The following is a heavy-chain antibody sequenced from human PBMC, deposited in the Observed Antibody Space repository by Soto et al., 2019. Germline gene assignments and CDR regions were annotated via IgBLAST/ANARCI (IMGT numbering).Heavy chain of an antibody. D-gene: IGHD6-13*01. CDR1: GDSISSDKW. V-gene: IGHV4-4*02. CDR3: ARGETQQQRDY. CDR2: IYHSGST. Sequence: QVQLQESGPGLVKPSGTLSLTCAVSGDSISSDKWWSWIRQPPGKGLQWIGEIYHSGSTKYNPSLKSRVIISVYKSKNQFSLKLSSVTDADTAVYYCARGETQQQRDYWGQGTLVTVSS. J-gene: IGHJ4*02.